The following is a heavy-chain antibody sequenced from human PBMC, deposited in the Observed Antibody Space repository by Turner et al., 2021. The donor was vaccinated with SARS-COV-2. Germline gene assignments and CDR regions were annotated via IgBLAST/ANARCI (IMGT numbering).Heavy chain of an antibody. CDR2: ISSSSSYI. V-gene: IGHV3-21*01. D-gene: IGHD3-22*01. Sequence: EVQLVESGGGLVKPGGSLRLYCAASGFTFSSYSMNWVRQAPGKGLEWVSSISSSSSYIYYADSVKGRFTISRDNAKNSLYLQMNSLRAEDTAVYYCARDVREYYYDSSGFDYWGQGTLVTVSS. CDR3: ARDVREYYYDSSGFDY. J-gene: IGHJ4*02. CDR1: GFTFSSYS.